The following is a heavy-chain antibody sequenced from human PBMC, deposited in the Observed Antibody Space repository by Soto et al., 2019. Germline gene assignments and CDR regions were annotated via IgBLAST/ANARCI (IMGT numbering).Heavy chain of an antibody. Sequence: QVQLVQSGAEVKKPGASVKVSCKASGYTFTGYYMHWVRQAPGQGLEWMGWINPNSGGTNYAQKFQGWVTMTRDTSISTAYMELSRLRSDDTAVYYCVRDFREGIAARLATYYFDYWGQGTPVTVSS. J-gene: IGHJ4*02. D-gene: IGHD6-6*01. V-gene: IGHV1-2*04. CDR3: VRDFREGIAARLATYYFDY. CDR2: INPNSGGT. CDR1: GYTFTGYY.